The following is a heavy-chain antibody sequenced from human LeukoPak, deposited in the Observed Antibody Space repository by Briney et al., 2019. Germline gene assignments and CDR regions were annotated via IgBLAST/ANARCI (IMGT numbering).Heavy chain of an antibody. J-gene: IGHJ5*02. CDR2: IYVDGRTT. Sequence: GGSLRLSCVASGFTFSNYWMHWVRQPPGKGLVWVSRIYVDGRTTNYADSVKGRFTISRDNAKNTVYLEMNSLSVKDTATYYCIRDFRSADLWGQGTLVTVTS. CDR3: IRDFRSADL. V-gene: IGHV3-74*01. CDR1: GFTFSNYW.